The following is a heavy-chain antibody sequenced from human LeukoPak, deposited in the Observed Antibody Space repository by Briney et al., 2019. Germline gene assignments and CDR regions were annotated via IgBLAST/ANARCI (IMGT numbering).Heavy chain of an antibody. J-gene: IGHJ5*02. CDR2: IYVDGRTT. Sequence: GGSLRLSCVASGFTFSNYWMHWVRQPPGKGLVWVSRIYVDGRTTNYADSVKGRFTISRDNAKNTVYLEMNSLSVKDTATYYCIRDFRSADLWGQGTLVTVTS. CDR3: IRDFRSADL. V-gene: IGHV3-74*01. CDR1: GFTFSNYW.